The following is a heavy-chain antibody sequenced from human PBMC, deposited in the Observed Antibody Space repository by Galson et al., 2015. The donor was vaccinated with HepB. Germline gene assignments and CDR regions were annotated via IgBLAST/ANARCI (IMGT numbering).Heavy chain of an antibody. CDR3: AKASRLGFYYYCFQH. CDR2: ISGSGGST. Sequence: SLRLSCAASGFTFSSYAMSWVRQAPGRGLEWVSGISGSGGSTYYADSVKGRFTISRDNSKNTLYLQMNSLRAEDTAVYYCAKASRLGFYYYCFQHWGQGTLVTVSS. CDR1: GFTFSSYA. J-gene: IGHJ1*01. V-gene: IGHV3-23*01. D-gene: IGHD3-10*01.